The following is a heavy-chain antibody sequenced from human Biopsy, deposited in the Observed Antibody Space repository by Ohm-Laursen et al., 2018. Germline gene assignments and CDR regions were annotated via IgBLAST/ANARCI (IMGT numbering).Heavy chain of an antibody. CDR3: AADINVWNVNY. D-gene: IGHD1-1*01. Sequence: ASVKVSCKVSGYTLTALSMHWVRQAPGRGLESMGGFAPENGKTIYAQKFQGRITMTEDTSTDTAYMELSSLRSEDTAVYYCAADINVWNVNYWGQGTQVTVSS. V-gene: IGHV1-24*01. CDR1: GYTLTALS. CDR2: FAPENGKT. J-gene: IGHJ4*02.